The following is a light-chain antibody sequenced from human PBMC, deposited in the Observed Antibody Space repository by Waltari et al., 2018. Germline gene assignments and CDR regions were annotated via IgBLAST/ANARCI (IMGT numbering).Light chain of an antibody. CDR1: QGIRTE. V-gene: IGKV1-6*01. Sequence: AIQMTQSPSSLSAYVGDRFTITCRASQGIRTELGWYQQIPGTAPKLLIYASTLEFGVPSRFSGSGSGTDFSLTIDGLQPEDFATYYCLQDYNYPRTFGQGTKVEIK. CDR3: LQDYNYPRT. CDR2: AS. J-gene: IGKJ1*01.